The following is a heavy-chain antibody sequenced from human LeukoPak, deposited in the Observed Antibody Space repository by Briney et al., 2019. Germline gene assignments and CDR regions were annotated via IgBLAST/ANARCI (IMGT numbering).Heavy chain of an antibody. V-gene: IGHV3-48*03. D-gene: IGHD1-26*01. J-gene: IGHJ4*02. CDR3: AREDGSLGFDY. CDR2: ISSSGSTI. Sequence: GGSLRLSCAASGFTFSSYEMNWVRQAPGKGLGWVSYISSSGSTIYYADSVKGRFTISRDNAKNSLYLQMNSLRAEDTAVYYCAREDGSLGFDYWGQGTLVTVSS. CDR1: GFTFSSYE.